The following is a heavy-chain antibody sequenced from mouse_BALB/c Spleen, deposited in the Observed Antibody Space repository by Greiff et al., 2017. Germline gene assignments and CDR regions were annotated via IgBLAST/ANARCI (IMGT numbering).Heavy chain of an antibody. CDR3: ARPGAYYGNYDAWFAY. J-gene: IGHJ3*01. CDR2: ISSGSSTI. Sequence: EVQLVESGGGLVQPGGSRKLSCAASGFTFSSFGMHWVRQAPEKGLEWVAYISSGSSTIYYADTVKGRFTISRDNPKNTLFLQMTSLRSEDTAMYYCARPGAYYGNYDAWFAYWGQGTLVTVSA. D-gene: IGHD2-10*01. CDR1: GFTFSSFG. V-gene: IGHV5-17*02.